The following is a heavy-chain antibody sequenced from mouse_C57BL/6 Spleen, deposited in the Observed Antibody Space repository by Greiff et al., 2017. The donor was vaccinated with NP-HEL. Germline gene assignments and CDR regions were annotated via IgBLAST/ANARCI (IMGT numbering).Heavy chain of an antibody. CDR1: GYTFTSYW. V-gene: IGHV1-64*01. D-gene: IGHD2-1*01. Sequence: QVHVKQPGAELVKPGASVKLSCKASGYTFTSYWMHWVKQRPGQGLEWIGMIHPNSGSTNYNEKFKSKATLTVDKSSSTAYMQLSSLTSEDSAVYYCAREYGNYNYWGQGTTLTVSS. CDR3: AREYGNYNY. J-gene: IGHJ2*01. CDR2: IHPNSGST.